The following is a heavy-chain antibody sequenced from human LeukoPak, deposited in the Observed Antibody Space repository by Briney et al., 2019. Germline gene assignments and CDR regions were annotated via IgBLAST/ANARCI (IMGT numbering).Heavy chain of an antibody. Sequence: PWGSLRLSCAASGFTFSSYGMHWVRQAPGKGLEWVAVIWYDGSNKYYADSVKGRFTISRDNSKNTLYLQMSSLRAEDTAVYYCARDRIAAAGTDFDYWGQGTLVTVSS. J-gene: IGHJ4*02. V-gene: IGHV3-33*01. CDR1: GFTFSSYG. CDR3: ARDRIAAAGTDFDY. D-gene: IGHD6-13*01. CDR2: IWYDGSNK.